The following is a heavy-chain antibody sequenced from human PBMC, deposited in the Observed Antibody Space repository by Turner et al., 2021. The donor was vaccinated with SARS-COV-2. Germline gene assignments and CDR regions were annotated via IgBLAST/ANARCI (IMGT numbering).Heavy chain of an antibody. J-gene: IGHJ4*02. Sequence: QVQLVQSGAEVKKPGSSVNVSCKASGGTLSSYTISWVRQAPGQGLEWMGRIIPILGITNYAQKFQGRVTITADKSTSTAYMDLNSLRSEDTAVYYCASRWFGELPFDYWGQGTLVTVSS. CDR2: IIPILGIT. D-gene: IGHD3-10*01. V-gene: IGHV1-69*02. CDR3: ASRWFGELPFDY. CDR1: GGTLSSYT.